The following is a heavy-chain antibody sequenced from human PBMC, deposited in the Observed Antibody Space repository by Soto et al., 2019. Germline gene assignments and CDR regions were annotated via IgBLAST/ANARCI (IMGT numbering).Heavy chain of an antibody. CDR2: XXTXXGXT. CDR3: AREEGISDWHAFDY. V-gene: IGHV1-18*04. J-gene: IGHJ4*02. D-gene: IGHD6-19*01. CDR1: GYTFTDYG. Sequence: ASVKVSCKASGYTFTDYGISLVRQAPGQGLEWXGWXXTXXGXTXXXQXXXGRVTMTTDTSTSTAYVELRSLRSDDTAVYYCAREEGISDWHAFDYWGQGTLVTVSS.